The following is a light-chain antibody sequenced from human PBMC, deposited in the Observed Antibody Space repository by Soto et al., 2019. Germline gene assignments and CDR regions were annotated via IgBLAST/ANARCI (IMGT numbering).Light chain of an antibody. V-gene: IGKV3-15*01. CDR2: GAS. CDR3: QKYNNCLWT. Sequence: EIVMTQSPATLSVSPGERATLSCRASQIVNSNLVWYQQKPGQGPRLLLFGASTRAPCIPGRVSVSGYGTEVQHTVSSLQSEDFAVYYCQKYNNCLWTFGQGTKVEIK. CDR1: QIVNSN. J-gene: IGKJ1*01.